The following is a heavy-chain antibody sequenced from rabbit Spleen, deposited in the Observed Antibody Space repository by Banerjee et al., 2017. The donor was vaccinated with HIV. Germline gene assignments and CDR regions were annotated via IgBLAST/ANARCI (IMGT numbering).Heavy chain of an antibody. Sequence: QSLEESGGDLVKPGASLTLTCTASGFSFSTNDYMCWVRQAPGKGLEWISCIAGSSSGFTYSATWATGRFTISKTSSTTVTLQATSLTAADTATYFCARDSSSSFSSYGMDLWGPGTLVTVS. CDR3: ARDSSSSFSSYGMDL. CDR2: IAGSSSGFT. V-gene: IGHV1S40*01. J-gene: IGHJ6*01. CDR1: GFSFSTNDY. D-gene: IGHD1-1*01.